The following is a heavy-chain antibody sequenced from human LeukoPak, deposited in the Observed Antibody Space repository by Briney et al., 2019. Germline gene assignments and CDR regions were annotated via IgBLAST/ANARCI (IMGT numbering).Heavy chain of an antibody. CDR1: GYSFTNYW. D-gene: IGHD2-15*01. J-gene: IGHJ4*02. V-gene: IGHV5-10-1*01. CDR3: ARHRDCSSGACYPDY. Sequence: PGESLRISCKGSGYSFTNYWISWVRQMPGKGLEWMGRIAPSDSYTNYSPSFQGHVTISADKSISTAYPQWSSLKASDTAMYYCARHRDCSSGACYPDYWGQGTLVTVSS. CDR2: IAPSDSYT.